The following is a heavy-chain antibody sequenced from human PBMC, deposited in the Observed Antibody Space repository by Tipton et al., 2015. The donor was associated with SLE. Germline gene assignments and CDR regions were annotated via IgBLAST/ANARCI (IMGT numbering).Heavy chain of an antibody. CDR1: GGSVISSPHH. V-gene: IGHV4-39*07. D-gene: IGHD3-16*01. CDR2: AHHSEGS. Sequence: TLSLTCSVSGGSVISSPHHWGWVRQPPGRGLEWIGSAHHSEGSSQTPSLRSRVTISVDTSKNQFSLRLHSVTAADTAVYYCTGEWQQVVGVAYWGLGALVTVSS. J-gene: IGHJ4*02. CDR3: TGEWQQVVGVAY.